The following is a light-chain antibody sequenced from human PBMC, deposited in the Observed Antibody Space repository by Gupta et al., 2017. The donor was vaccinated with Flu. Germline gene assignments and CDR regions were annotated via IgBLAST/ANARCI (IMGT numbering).Light chain of an antibody. J-gene: IGKJ2*01. CDR2: AAS. Sequence: DIQMTQSPSSLSASVGYRVPITCRASQSISSYLDWYQQKPGKAPKLLIYAASSWQSGVASRFGGCGCGKNLALTNSRRQQEDFASYYYHQNHSNPQYTFGQGTKLDIK. CDR3: HQNHSNPQYT. V-gene: IGKV1-39*01. CDR1: QSISSY.